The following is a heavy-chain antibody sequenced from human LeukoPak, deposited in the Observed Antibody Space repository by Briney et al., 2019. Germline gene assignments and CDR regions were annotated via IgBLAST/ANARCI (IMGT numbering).Heavy chain of an antibody. J-gene: IGHJ3*01. CDR1: GYTFTSYA. V-gene: IGHV1-2*02. CDR3: ASKGDGSCDSSLCQGAFDF. CDR2: INPNSGDT. Sequence: ASVKVSCKASGYTFTSYAMNWVRQAPGQGLEWMGWINPNSGDTNYAQKFQDRVTMTWDTSVSTAYMELSSLTSDDTAVYYCASKGDGSCDSSLCQGAFDFWGQGSVVTVSS. D-gene: IGHD2-21*01.